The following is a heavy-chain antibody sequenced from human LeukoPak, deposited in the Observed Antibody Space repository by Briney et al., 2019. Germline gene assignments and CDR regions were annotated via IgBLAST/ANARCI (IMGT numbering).Heavy chain of an antibody. CDR3: ARTLAAAGTRIPYYFDY. Sequence: PSETLSLTCTVSGGSISSSSYYWGWIRQPPGKGLEWIGSIYYSGSSSYYNPSLKSRVTISVDTSKNQVSLKLRSVTAADTAVYFCARTLAAAGTRIPYYFDYWGQGTLVTVSS. CDR2: IYYSGSSS. V-gene: IGHV4-39*01. J-gene: IGHJ4*02. CDR1: GGSISSSSYY. D-gene: IGHD6-13*01.